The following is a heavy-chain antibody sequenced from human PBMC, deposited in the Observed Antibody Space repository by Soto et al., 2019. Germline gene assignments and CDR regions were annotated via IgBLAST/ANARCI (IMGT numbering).Heavy chain of an antibody. Sequence: TSETLSLTCTVSGGSISGYYWSWIRQPAGKGLEWIGRIHTSGSTNYSPPLRSRVTISVDMSKNQISLKLTSVTAADTALYYCARASMPKAHFDYWGQGTLVTVSS. CDR1: GGSISGYY. CDR2: IHTSGST. V-gene: IGHV4-4*07. D-gene: IGHD2-2*01. CDR3: ARASMPKAHFDY. J-gene: IGHJ4*02.